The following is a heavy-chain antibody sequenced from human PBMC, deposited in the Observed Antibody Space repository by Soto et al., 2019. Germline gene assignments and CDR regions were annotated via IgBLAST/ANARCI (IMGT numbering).Heavy chain of an antibody. D-gene: IGHD6-13*01. Sequence: QVQLVQSGAEVKKPGASVKVSCKASGYTFTSYDINWVRQATGQGLEWMGWMNPNSGNTGYAQKFQGRVTTARNTSMSTAYMELSSLRSEDTAVYYCARERSAGTGWFDPWGQGTLVTVSS. CDR1: GYTFTSYD. V-gene: IGHV1-8*01. CDR2: MNPNSGNT. J-gene: IGHJ5*02. CDR3: ARERSAGTGWFDP.